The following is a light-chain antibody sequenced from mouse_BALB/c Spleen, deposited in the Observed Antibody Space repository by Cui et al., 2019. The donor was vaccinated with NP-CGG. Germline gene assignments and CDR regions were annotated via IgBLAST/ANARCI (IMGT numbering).Light chain of an antibody. CDR1: TGSVTTSNY. CDR2: GTN. CDR3: ALWYNNHWV. J-gene: IGLJ1*01. Sequence: QAVVTQESALTTSPGETVTPTCPTRTGSVTTSNYANWVQEKPDHLFTGLIGGTNNRAPGVPARLSGSMIGDKAALTITGAQTEDEAIYFCALWYNNHWVFGGGTKLTVL. V-gene: IGLV1*01.